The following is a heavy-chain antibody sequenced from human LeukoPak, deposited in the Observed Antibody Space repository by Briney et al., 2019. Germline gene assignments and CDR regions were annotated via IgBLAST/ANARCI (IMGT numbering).Heavy chain of an antibody. D-gene: IGHD4-17*01. V-gene: IGHV4-59*01. J-gene: IGHJ3*02. CDR2: IYYSGSA. Sequence: TPSETLSLTCTVPGGSISTYYWSWIRQPPGKGLEWIGYIYYSGSANYNPSLKSRVTISVDTSKSQFSLKLSSVTAADTAVYYCARETTVTNAFDIWGQGTMVTVSS. CDR1: GGSISTYY. CDR3: ARETTVTNAFDI.